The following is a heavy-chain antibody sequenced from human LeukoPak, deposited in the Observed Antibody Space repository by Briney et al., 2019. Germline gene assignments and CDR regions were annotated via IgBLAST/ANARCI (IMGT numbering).Heavy chain of an antibody. CDR2: TYYRSKWYN. CDR1: GDTVSSNSAA. D-gene: IGHD1-20*01. J-gene: IGHJ4*02. CDR3: ARDNYYFDY. Sequence: PSQTLSLTCALSGDTVSSNSAAWNWIRQSPSKGLEWLGRTYYRSKWYNDYAVSVKSRITIKPDTYKKQFSLQLNSVTPEDTAVYYCARDNYYFDYWGQGTLVTVSS. V-gene: IGHV6-1*01.